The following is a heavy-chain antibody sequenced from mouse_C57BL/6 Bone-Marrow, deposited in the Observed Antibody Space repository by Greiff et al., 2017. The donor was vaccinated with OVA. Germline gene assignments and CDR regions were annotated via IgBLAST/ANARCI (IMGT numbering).Heavy chain of an antibody. CDR2: IWSDGST. V-gene: IGHV2-6-1*01. D-gene: IGHD1-1*01. Sequence: VQLMESGPGLVAPSQSLSITCTVSGFSLTSYGVHWVRQPPGKGLEWLVVIWSDGSTTYNSALNSRLSISKDNSKSQVFLKMNSLQTDDTAMYYCARHRGTTVDWYFDVWGTGTTVTVSS. CDR1: GFSLTSYG. CDR3: ARHRGTTVDWYFDV. J-gene: IGHJ1*03.